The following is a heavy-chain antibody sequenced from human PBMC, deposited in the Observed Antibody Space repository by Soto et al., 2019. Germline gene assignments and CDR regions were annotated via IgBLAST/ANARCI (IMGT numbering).Heavy chain of an antibody. Sequence: QVQLVQSGAEVKKPGSSVKVSCKASGGTFSSYAISWVRQAPGQGHEWMGGIIPIFGTANYAQKFQGRVTITADESTSTAYMELSSLRSEDTAVYYCARHSRYCSSTSCFMGYFDLWGRGTLVTVSS. CDR3: ARHSRYCSSTSCFMGYFDL. CDR2: IIPIFGTA. CDR1: GGTFSSYA. J-gene: IGHJ2*01. V-gene: IGHV1-69*01. D-gene: IGHD2-2*01.